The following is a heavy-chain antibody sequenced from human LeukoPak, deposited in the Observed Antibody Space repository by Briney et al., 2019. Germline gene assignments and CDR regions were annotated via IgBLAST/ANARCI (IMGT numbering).Heavy chain of an antibody. CDR2: ISSGGSDT. D-gene: IGHD1-26*01. V-gene: IGHV3-11*06. Sequence: GGSLRLSCAASGFTFSDYYMSWIRQAPGKGLEWVSYISSGGSDTNYADSVKGRFTISRDSTKNSLYLQMNSLRAEDTAVYYCARVLGSYAFDYWGQGILVTVSS. J-gene: IGHJ4*02. CDR3: ARVLGSYAFDY. CDR1: GFTFSDYY.